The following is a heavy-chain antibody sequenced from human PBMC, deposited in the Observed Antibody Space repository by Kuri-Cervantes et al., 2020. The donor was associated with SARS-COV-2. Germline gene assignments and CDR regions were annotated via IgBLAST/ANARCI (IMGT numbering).Heavy chain of an antibody. CDR3: ARGFYFFSGYYYYGMDV. CDR1: GGSISSYY. D-gene: IGHD2/OR15-2a*01. Sequence: SETLSLTCTASGGSISSYYWSWIRQPPGKGLEWIAYIYYSGSTNYNPSLKSRVTISVDTSKNQFSLKLSSVTAADTAVYYCARGFYFFSGYYYYGMDVWGQGTTVTVSS. J-gene: IGHJ6*02. CDR2: IYYSGST. V-gene: IGHV4-59*01.